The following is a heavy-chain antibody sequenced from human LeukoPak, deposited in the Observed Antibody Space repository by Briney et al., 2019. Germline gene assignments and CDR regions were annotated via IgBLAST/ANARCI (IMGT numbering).Heavy chain of an antibody. Sequence: SETLSLTCTVSGGSISSYYWSWIRQPPGKGLEWIGYIYYSGSTKYNPSLKSRVTISVDTSKNQFSLKLSSVTAADTAVYYCARENCSGGTCFDYWDQGTLVTVSS. V-gene: IGHV4-59*01. CDR2: IYYSGST. CDR1: GGSISSYY. CDR3: ARENCSGGTCFDY. J-gene: IGHJ4*02. D-gene: IGHD2-15*01.